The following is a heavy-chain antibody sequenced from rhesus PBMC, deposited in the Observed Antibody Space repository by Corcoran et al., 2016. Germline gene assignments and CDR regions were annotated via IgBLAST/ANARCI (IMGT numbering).Heavy chain of an antibody. Sequence: QVTLKESGPALVKPTQTLTLTCTFSGFSITTPGTGVGWIRQPPGRTLEWLANVYWNDNKYYDTSRRSRLTISKDASKKQVLLTMTDMDPVETATYFCARVRHTGTDTLFDYWGQGVLVTVSS. J-gene: IGHJ4*01. V-gene: IGHV2-95*01. CDR3: ARVRHTGTDTLFDY. CDR2: VYWNDNK. CDR1: GFSITTPGTG. D-gene: IGHD5-12*01.